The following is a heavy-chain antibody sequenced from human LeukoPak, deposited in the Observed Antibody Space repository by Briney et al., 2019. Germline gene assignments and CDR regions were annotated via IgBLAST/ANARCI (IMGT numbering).Heavy chain of an antibody. CDR1: GFTFSSYS. CDR3: ARDVGSGYYRRGWFDP. V-gene: IGHV3-21*01. Sequence: GGSLRLSCAASGFTFSSYSMNWVRQAPGKGLEWVSSISSSSSYIYYADSVKGRFTISRDNAKNSLYLQMNSLRAEDTAVYYCARDVGSGYYRRGWFDPWGQGTLVTVSS. D-gene: IGHD5-12*01. J-gene: IGHJ5*02. CDR2: ISSSSSYI.